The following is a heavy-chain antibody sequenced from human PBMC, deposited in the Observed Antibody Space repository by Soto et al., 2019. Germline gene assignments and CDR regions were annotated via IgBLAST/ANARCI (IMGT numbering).Heavy chain of an antibody. CDR3: ARDATLKSYDRHYYYYYGMDV. Sequence: SETLSLTCAVYGGSFSGYYWSWIRQPPGKGLEWIGEINHSGSTNYNPSLKSRVTISVDTSKNQFSLKLSSVTAADTAVYYCARDATLKSYDRHYYYYYGMDVWGQGTTVTVS. CDR1: GGSFSGYY. V-gene: IGHV4-34*01. CDR2: INHSGST. J-gene: IGHJ6*02. D-gene: IGHD3-22*01.